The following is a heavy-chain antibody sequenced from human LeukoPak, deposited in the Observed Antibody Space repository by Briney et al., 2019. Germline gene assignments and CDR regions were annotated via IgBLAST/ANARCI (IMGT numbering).Heavy chain of an antibody. V-gene: IGHV3-9*01. D-gene: IGHD6-19*01. J-gene: IGHJ4*02. CDR2: ISWNSGSI. CDR1: GFTFDDYA. Sequence: PGGSLRLSCAASGFTFDDYAMHWVRQAPGKGLEWVSGISWNSGSIGYADSVKGRFTISRDNAKNSLYLQMNSLRAEDTAVYYCARDAYSSGVIDYWGQGTLVTVSS. CDR3: ARDAYSSGVIDY.